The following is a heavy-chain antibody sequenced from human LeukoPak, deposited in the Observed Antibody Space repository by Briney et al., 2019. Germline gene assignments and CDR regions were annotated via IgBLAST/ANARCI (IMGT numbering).Heavy chain of an antibody. CDR2: MNPNSGNT. Sequence: ASVKVSCKASGYTFTSYDINWVRQATGQGLEWMGWMNPNSGNTGYAQKFQGRVTMTRNTSISTAYMELSSLRSEDTAVYYCARVYSSSWPYYHYYYGMDVWGQGTTVTVSS. V-gene: IGHV1-8*01. CDR3: ARVYSSSWPYYHYYYGMDV. J-gene: IGHJ6*02. CDR1: GYTFTSYD. D-gene: IGHD6-13*01.